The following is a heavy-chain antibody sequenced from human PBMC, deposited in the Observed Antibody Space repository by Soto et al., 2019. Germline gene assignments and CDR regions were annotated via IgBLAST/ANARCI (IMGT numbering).Heavy chain of an antibody. CDR3: ARTPAAMITDRYNWFDA. CDR2: ISSSGDRQ. V-gene: IGHV3-30-3*01. Sequence: RLSCVAAGFTFRDYAMHWVRRIPGKGLEWVAVISSSGDRQQYAESVKGRFTISRDNSQNTLYLQVSSLTSDDSAVFHCARTPAAMITDRYNWFDAWGPGTQVTVYS. J-gene: IGHJ5*02. D-gene: IGHD3-16*01. CDR1: GFTFRDYA.